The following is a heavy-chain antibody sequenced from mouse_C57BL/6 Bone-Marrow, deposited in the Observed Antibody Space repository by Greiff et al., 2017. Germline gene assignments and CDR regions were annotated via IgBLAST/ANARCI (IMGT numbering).Heavy chain of an antibody. Sequence: VQLQQPGAELVKPGASVKLSCKASGYTFTSYWMHWVKQRPGRGLEWIGTIDPNSGGTKYNEKFKSKVTLTVDKPSSTVYMQLSSLTSEDSAVYYCARLGGSFDYWGQGTTLTVSS. V-gene: IGHV1-72*01. CDR3: ARLGGSFDY. J-gene: IGHJ2*01. CDR1: GYTFTSYW. CDR2: IDPNSGGT. D-gene: IGHD4-1*01.